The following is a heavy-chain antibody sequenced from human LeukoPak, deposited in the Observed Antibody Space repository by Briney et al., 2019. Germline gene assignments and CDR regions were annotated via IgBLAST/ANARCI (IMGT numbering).Heavy chain of an antibody. CDR3: ASGGSSWYPYYYGMDV. J-gene: IGHJ6*02. Sequence: GASVKVSCKASGYTYTSYAMHWVRQAPGQRLEWMGWINAGNGNTKYSQKFQGRVTITRDTSASTAYMELSSLRSEDTAVYYCASGGSSWYPYYYGMDVWGQGTTVTVSS. CDR2: INAGNGNT. V-gene: IGHV1-3*01. D-gene: IGHD6-13*01. CDR1: GYTYTSYA.